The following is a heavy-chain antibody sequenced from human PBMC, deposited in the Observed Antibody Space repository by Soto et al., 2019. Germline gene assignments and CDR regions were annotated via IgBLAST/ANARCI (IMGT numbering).Heavy chain of an antibody. J-gene: IGHJ6*02. Sequence: QITLKESGPTLVKPTQTLTLTCTFPGFSFSSIGEGVGWIRQPPGKALEWLALIYWDDDKRYSPSLKSRLTITKDTSKIQVVLTMTNMDPVDTATYYCVQSRCGGDCLQSYSSHSYYGLDVWGQGPTVTVSS. CDR2: IYWDDDK. CDR3: VQSRCGGDCLQSYSSHSYYGLDV. CDR1: GFSFSSIGEG. D-gene: IGHD2-21*02. V-gene: IGHV2-5*02.